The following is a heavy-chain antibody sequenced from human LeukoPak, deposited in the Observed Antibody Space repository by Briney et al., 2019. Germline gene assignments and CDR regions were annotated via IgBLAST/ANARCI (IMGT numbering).Heavy chain of an antibody. CDR3: AKGIGTVVVITGTRYYYYGMDV. D-gene: IGHD3-22*01. J-gene: IGHJ6*02. Sequence: GGSVRLSCAASGFTFRSYALSWVRQAPGKGLEWVSGISDSSGSTYYADSVKGRFTISRDNAKNTLYLQMNSLRAEDTAVYYCAKGIGTVVVITGTRYYYYGMDVWGQGTTVTVSS. CDR2: ISDSSGST. CDR1: GFTFRSYA. V-gene: IGHV3-23*01.